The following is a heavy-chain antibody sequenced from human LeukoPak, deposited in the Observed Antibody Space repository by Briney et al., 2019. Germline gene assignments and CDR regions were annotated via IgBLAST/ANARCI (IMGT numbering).Heavy chain of an antibody. J-gene: IGHJ6*03. CDR2: INSDGSST. CDR1: GFTFRSYW. Sequence: GGSLRLSCAASGFTFRSYWMHWVRQAPGKGLVWVSRINSDGSSTIYSDSVKGRFTISRDNAENSLYLQMNSLRAEDTAVYYCAREHYFYHMDGWGEGTTVTVSS. CDR3: AREHYFYHMDG. V-gene: IGHV3-74*01.